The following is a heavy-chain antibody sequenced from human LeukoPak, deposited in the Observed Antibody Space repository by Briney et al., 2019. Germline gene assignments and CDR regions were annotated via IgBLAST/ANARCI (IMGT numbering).Heavy chain of an antibody. CDR3: TRMSVVVGATTSY. J-gene: IGHJ4*02. CDR1: GFTFTNGW. D-gene: IGHD1-26*01. V-gene: IGHV3-73*01. Sequence: GGSLRLSCAASGFTFTNGWMSWVRQAPGKGLEWVGRIRSKANSYATAYAASVKGRFTISRDDSKNTAYLQMNSLKTEDTAVYYCTRMSVVVGATTSYWGQGTLVTVSS. CDR2: IRSKANSYAT.